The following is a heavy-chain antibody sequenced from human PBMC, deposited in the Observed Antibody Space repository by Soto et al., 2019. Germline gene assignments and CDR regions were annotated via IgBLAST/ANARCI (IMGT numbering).Heavy chain of an antibody. CDR2: IYYSGDT. Sequence: PSETLSLTCTVSGGSIISGDYYWSWNRQTPGKGLEWIGYIYYSGDTNYNPSLKSRVTISVDTSKNQFSLKLSSVTAADTAVYYCARRRDYGDYFDYWGQGTLVTVSS. CDR3: ARRRDYGDYFDY. D-gene: IGHD4-17*01. J-gene: IGHJ4*02. CDR1: GGSIISGDYY. V-gene: IGHV4-30-4*02.